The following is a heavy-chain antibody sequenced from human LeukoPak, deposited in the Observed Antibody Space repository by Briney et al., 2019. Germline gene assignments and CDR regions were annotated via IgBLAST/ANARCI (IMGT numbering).Heavy chain of an antibody. CDR1: GFTFSSYA. CDR3: ARDEDRTFDP. V-gene: IGHV3-30*04. Sequence: GRSLRLSCAASGFTFSSYAMHWVRQAPGKGLEWVAVISYDGSNKYYADSVKGRFTISRDNSKNTLYLQMNSLRAEDTAVYYCARDEDRTFDPWGQGTLVTVSS. J-gene: IGHJ5*02. CDR2: ISYDGSNK.